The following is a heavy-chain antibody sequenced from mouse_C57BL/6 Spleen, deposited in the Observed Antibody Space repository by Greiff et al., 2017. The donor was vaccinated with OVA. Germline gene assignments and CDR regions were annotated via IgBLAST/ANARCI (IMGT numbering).Heavy chain of an antibody. J-gene: IGHJ2*01. CDR1: GYTFTSYW. V-gene: IGHV1-52*01. D-gene: IGHD1-1*01. Sequence: QVQLQQPGAELVRPGSSVKLSCKASGYTFTSYWMHWVKQRPIKGLEWIGNIDPSDSENNYNQKFKDKATLTVDKSSSTAYMQLSSLTSEDSAVYYCARWVHYYGSSYCYYWGQGTTLTVSS. CDR2: IDPSDSEN. CDR3: ARWVHYYGSSYCYY.